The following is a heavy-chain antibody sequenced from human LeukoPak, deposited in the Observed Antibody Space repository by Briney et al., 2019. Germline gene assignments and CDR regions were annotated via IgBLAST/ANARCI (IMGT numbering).Heavy chain of an antibody. D-gene: IGHD2-2*01. J-gene: IGHJ6*02. CDR1: GGTFSSYA. CDR2: IIPIFGTA. V-gene: IGHV1-69*13. Sequence: SVKVSCKASGGTFSSYAISWVRQAPGQGLEWMGGIIPIFGTANYAQKFQGRVTITADESTSTAYMELSSLRSDDTAVYYCARESYCSSTSCYSDYYYYGMDVWGQGTTVTVSS. CDR3: ARESYCSSTSCYSDYYYYGMDV.